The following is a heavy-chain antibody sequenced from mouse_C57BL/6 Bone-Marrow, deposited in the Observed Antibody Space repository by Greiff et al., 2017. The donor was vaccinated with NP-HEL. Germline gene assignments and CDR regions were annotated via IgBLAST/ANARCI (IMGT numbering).Heavy chain of an antibody. CDR2: IDPENGDT. Sequence: VQLQQSGAELVRPGASVKLSCTASGFNIKDDYMHWVKQRPEQGLEWIGWIDPENGDTEYASKFQGKATITADTSSNTAYLQLSSLTSEDTAVYYGTMDYGYAMDYWGQGTSVTVSS. D-gene: IGHD1-1*01. V-gene: IGHV14-4*01. J-gene: IGHJ4*01. CDR3: TMDYGYAMDY. CDR1: GFNIKDDY.